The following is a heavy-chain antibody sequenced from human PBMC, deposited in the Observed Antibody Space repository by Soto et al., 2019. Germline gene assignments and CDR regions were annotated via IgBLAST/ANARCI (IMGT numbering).Heavy chain of an antibody. D-gene: IGHD2-2*01. V-gene: IGHV3-23*01. CDR1: GFTFSSYA. J-gene: IGHJ5*02. CDR2: ISGSGGST. Sequence: WGSLRLSCAASGFTFSSYALSWVRPPPGKGLGSVSAISGSGGSTYYADSVKGRLTISRDNSKNTLYLQMNSLRAEDKAVYYCAKDRDFYCSSTSCYMVSWFDPWGQGTLLTVSS. CDR3: AKDRDFYCSSTSCYMVSWFDP.